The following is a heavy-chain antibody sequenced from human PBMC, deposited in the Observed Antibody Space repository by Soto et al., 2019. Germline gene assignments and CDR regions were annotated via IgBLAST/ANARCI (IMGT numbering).Heavy chain of an antibody. V-gene: IGHV1-2*04. CDR3: ARGSSKANDY. Sequence: ASLKGACKASGYTFTGYYMHWVRQAPGQGLEWMGWINPNSGGTNYAQKFQGWVTMTRDTSISTAYMELSRLRSDDTAVYYCARGSSKANDYWGQGTLVTVSS. CDR1: GYTFTGYY. D-gene: IGHD1-26*01. CDR2: INPNSGGT. J-gene: IGHJ4*02.